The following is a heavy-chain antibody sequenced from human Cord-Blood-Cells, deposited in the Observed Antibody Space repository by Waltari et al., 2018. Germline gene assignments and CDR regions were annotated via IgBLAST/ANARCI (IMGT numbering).Heavy chain of an antibody. CDR2: IYYSEST. CDR3: ARDPGIAAAGMFDP. D-gene: IGHD6-13*01. CDR1: GGSISITD. V-gene: IGHV4-59*01. Sequence: QVQLQESGPGLVKPSETLSLTCTVSGGSISITDCSWIRQPPGKGLEWIGYIYYSESTNYNPSLKSRVTISVDTSKNQFSLKLSSVTAADTAVYYCARDPGIAAAGMFDPWGQGTLVTVSS. J-gene: IGHJ5*02.